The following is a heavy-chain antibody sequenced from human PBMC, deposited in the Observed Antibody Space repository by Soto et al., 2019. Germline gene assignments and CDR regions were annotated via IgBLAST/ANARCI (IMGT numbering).Heavy chain of an antibody. V-gene: IGHV1-2*02. CDR2: INPNSGGT. J-gene: IGHJ4*02. Sequence: QVQLVQSGAEVKKPGASVKVSCKASGYTFTGYYMHWVRQAPGQGLEWMGWINPNSGGTHYAQKFQGRVTMTRDTSISTAYMELSRLRSDDTAVYYCARDRRIVATIEFSYWGQGTLVTVSS. D-gene: IGHD5-12*01. CDR3: ARDRRIVATIEFSY. CDR1: GYTFTGYY.